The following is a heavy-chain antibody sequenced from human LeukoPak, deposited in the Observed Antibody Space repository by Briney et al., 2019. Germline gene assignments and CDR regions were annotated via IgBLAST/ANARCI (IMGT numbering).Heavy chain of an antibody. CDR2: IASDGSST. CDR1: GFTFSSYM. V-gene: IGHV3-74*01. D-gene: IGHD4-23*01. CDR3: ARGRPHGNDY. J-gene: IGHJ4*02. Sequence: GGSLRLSCAASGFTFSSYMMNWVRQAPGKGLVWVSRIASDGSSTTYADSVKGRFSISRDNAKNTLYLQMNSLRVEDTAVYYCARGRPHGNDYWGQGTLVTVSS.